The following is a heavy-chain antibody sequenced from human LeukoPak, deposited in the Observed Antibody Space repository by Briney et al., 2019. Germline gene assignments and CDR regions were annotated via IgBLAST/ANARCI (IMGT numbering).Heavy chain of an antibody. V-gene: IGHV3-23*01. Sequence: GGSLRLSCTASGFTFGVDGMSWFRQALGKGLEWVSAISGSGGSTYYADSVKGRFTISRDNSKNTLYLQMNSLRAEDTAVYYCAKEVGIIAVAGDYWGQGTLVTVSS. CDR1: GFTFGVDG. CDR3: AKEVGIIAVAGDY. CDR2: ISGSGGST. J-gene: IGHJ4*02. D-gene: IGHD6-19*01.